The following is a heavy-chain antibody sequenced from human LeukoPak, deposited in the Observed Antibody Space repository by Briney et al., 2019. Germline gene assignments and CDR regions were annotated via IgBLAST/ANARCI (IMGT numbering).Heavy chain of an antibody. CDR3: ARDRHWTNDWVFDY. CDR2: IYYNGHT. V-gene: IGHV4-59*01. J-gene: IGHJ4*02. CDR1: GGSISSYY. Sequence: ETLSLTCTVSGGSISSYYWSWIRQPPGKGLEWIGYIYYNGHTDYNPSLRSRVTISVHTSKNQFSLKLSSVTAADTAVYYCARDRHWTNDWVFDYWGQGTLVTVSS. D-gene: IGHD1/OR15-1a*01.